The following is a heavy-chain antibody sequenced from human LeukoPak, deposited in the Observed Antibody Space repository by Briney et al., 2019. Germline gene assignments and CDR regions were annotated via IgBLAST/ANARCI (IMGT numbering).Heavy chain of an antibody. CDR1: GGSFSGYH. J-gene: IGHJ3*02. CDR3: ARVPLEMATTDAFDI. Sequence: SETLSLTCAVYGGSFSGYHWSWIRQPPGKGLEWIGEINHSGSTNYNPSLKSRVTISVDTSKNQFSLKLSSVTAADTAVYYCARVPLEMATTDAFDIWGQGTMVTVSS. V-gene: IGHV4-34*01. D-gene: IGHD5-24*01. CDR2: INHSGST.